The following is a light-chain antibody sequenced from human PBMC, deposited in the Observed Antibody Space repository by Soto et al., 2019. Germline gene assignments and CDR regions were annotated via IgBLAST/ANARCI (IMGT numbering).Light chain of an antibody. CDR2: EVS. CDR1: SSDVGNYKY. J-gene: IGLJ1*01. V-gene: IGLV2-14*01. Sequence: QSVLTQPPSASGSPGQSVTISCTGTSSDVGNYKYVSWYQQHPGKAPKLMIYEVSNRPSGVSNRFSGSKSGNTASLTISGLQAEDETDYYCFSYTSSGTYVFGTGTKVTV. CDR3: FSYTSSGTYV.